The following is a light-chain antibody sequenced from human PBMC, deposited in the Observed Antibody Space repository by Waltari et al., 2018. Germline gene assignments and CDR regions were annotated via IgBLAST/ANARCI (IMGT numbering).Light chain of an antibody. V-gene: IGKV1-33*01. Sequence: DIQMTQSPSSLSASAGDRVTITCQASQNINNYLNWYQHKPGKGPKLLIYDVSDLERGVPPRFSGGGFGTEFKLIISSLQPEDAATYYCQQYENLPLTFGGGTTVEI. J-gene: IGKJ4*01. CDR1: QNINNY. CDR2: DVS. CDR3: QQYENLPLT.